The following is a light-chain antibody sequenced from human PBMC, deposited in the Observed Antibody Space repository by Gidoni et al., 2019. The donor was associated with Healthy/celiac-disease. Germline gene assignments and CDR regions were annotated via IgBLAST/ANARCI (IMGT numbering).Light chain of an antibody. J-gene: IGKJ1*01. V-gene: IGKV1-5*03. CDR2: KES. Sequence: DIQMTQSPSTLSASVGDRVTITCRASQSISSWLAWYQQKPGKAPKLLIYKESSLESGVPSRCSGSGSGTEFTLTISSRQPDDVATYYCQQYNSYSPWTFGQGTKVEIK. CDR1: QSISSW. CDR3: QQYNSYSPWT.